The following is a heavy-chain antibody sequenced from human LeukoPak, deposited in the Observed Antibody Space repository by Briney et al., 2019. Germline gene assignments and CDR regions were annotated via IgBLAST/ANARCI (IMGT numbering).Heavy chain of an antibody. D-gene: IGHD2-15*01. V-gene: IGHV1-2*02. CDR3: ARVDGVGGTAWDY. CDR2: INPNSGGT. CDR1: GYTFTGYY. J-gene: IGHJ4*02. Sequence: EASVKVSCKASGYTFTGYYMHWVRQAPGQGLEWMAWINPNSGGTNYAQRFQGRVTMTRDTSISTAYMELSRLRSDNTAVYYCARVDGVGGTAWDYWGQGTLVTVSS.